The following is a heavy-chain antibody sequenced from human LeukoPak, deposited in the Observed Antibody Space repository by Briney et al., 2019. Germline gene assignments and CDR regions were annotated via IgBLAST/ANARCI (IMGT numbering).Heavy chain of an antibody. CDR2: ISYSSGSI. CDR1: GFTLSNYA. Sequence: PGGSLRLSCAASGFTLSNYAMSGVRQAPGKGPEWVAGISYSSGSIYYSDSVKGRFTISRDNSKNTLYLQMNSLRADDTAVYYCAKDVLRLNYGYFDLWGRGALVSVSS. D-gene: IGHD2-21*02. CDR3: AKDVLRLNYGYFDL. J-gene: IGHJ2*01. V-gene: IGHV3-23*01.